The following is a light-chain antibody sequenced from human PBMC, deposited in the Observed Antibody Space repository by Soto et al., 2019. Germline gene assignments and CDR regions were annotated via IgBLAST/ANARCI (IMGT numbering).Light chain of an antibody. J-gene: IGKJ3*01. Sequence: DIQMTQSPSSLSASVGDRVTITCRASQDINNYLDWYQQKPGKPPKLLIYAASTLQSGVPSRFSGGGSGTDFTLTINGLQPEDVATYYCQRYNNGPPFTFGPGTKV. V-gene: IGKV1-27*01. CDR1: QDINNY. CDR3: QRYNNGPPFT. CDR2: AAS.